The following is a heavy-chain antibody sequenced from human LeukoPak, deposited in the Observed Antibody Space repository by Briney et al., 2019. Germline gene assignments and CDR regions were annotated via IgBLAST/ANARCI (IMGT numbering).Heavy chain of an antibody. D-gene: IGHD2-2*01. Sequence: PGGSLRLSCAASGFTFSNNWMHWVRQAPGKGLVWVSRINPDGRRTDYADSVKGRFTISRDNAKNTLYLQMNSLRVEDTAVYYCAREVEEVPTAVGAYYYYFMDVWGKGTTVTASS. CDR2: INPDGRRT. J-gene: IGHJ6*03. CDR3: AREVEEVPTAVGAYYYYFMDV. V-gene: IGHV3-74*01. CDR1: GFTFSNNW.